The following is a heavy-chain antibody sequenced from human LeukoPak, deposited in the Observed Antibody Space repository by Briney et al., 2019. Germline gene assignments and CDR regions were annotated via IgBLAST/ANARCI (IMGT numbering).Heavy chain of an antibody. Sequence: GGSLRLSCAASGFTFSSYAMSWVRQAPEKGLEWVSAISGSGGSTYHADSVKGRFTSSRDNSKNTLYLQMNSLRAEDTAVYYCAKGSVTTVSYYYGMDVWGQGTTVTVSS. J-gene: IGHJ6*02. V-gene: IGHV3-23*01. CDR1: GFTFSSYA. D-gene: IGHD4-17*01. CDR3: AKGSVTTVSYYYGMDV. CDR2: ISGSGGST.